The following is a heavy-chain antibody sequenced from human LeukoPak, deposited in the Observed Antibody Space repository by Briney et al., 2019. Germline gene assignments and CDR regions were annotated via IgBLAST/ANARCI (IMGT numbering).Heavy chain of an antibody. V-gene: IGHV3-33*08. D-gene: IGHD3-3*01. CDR1: GFTFSSYG. CDR3: ATCNDFWSPGDV. Sequence: PGGSLRLSCAASGFTFSSYGMHWVRQAPGKGLEWVAVIWYDGSNKYYADSVKGRFTISRDNSKNTLYLQMNSLRAEDTAVYYCATCNDFWSPGDVWGQGTTVTVSS. J-gene: IGHJ6*02. CDR2: IWYDGSNK.